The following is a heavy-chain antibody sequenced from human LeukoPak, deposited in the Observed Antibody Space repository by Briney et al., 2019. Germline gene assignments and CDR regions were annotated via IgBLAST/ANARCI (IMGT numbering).Heavy chain of an antibody. J-gene: IGHJ3*02. CDR1: GGSISSSSYY. CDR2: IYYSGST. D-gene: IGHD3-16*01. V-gene: IGHV4-39*01. CDR3: ARVMGQNDAFDI. Sequence: SETLSLTCTVSGGSISSSSYYWGWIRQPPGKGLEWIGSIYYSGSTCYNPSHKSRVTISVDTSKNQFSLKLSSVTAADTAVYYCARVMGQNDAFDIWGQGTMVTVSS.